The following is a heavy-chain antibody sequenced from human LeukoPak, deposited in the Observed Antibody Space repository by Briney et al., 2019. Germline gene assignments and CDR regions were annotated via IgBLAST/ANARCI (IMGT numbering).Heavy chain of an antibody. CDR1: GCSSSGYY. CDR2: IYYSGST. D-gene: IGHD2-2*01. CDR3: ARLGGCSTTTCSVHWFDP. J-gene: IGHJ5*02. V-gene: IGHV4-59*01. Sequence: PSETLSLTCVVTGCSSSGYYWSWIRQPPGKGVDWIGYIYYSGSTNYNPAPMSRVTISVDATKKQSSLRLRSVSAADTAVYYCARLGGCSTTTCSVHWFDPWGQGTVVSVPA.